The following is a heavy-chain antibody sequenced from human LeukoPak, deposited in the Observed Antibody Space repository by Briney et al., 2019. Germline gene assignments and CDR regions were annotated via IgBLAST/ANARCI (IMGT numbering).Heavy chain of an antibody. D-gene: IGHD3-22*01. Sequence: SETLSLTCTVSGGSISSYYWSWIRQPAGKGLEWIGRIYTSGSTNYNPSLKSRVTMSVDTSKNQFSLKLSSVTAADTAVYYCARRRWAFYDRLAGAFDIWGQGTMVTVSS. CDR3: ARRRWAFYDRLAGAFDI. CDR1: GGSISSYY. J-gene: IGHJ3*02. CDR2: IYTSGST. V-gene: IGHV4-4*07.